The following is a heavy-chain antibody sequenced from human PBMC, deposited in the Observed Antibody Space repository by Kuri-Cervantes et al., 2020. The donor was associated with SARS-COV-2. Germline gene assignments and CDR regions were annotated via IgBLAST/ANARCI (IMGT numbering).Heavy chain of an antibody. V-gene: IGHV4-61*05. CDR3: ARGCGEWLRYWYFDL. J-gene: IGHJ2*01. CDR1: RGSISSHDSMSSNF. D-gene: IGHD3-10*01. CDR2: IHSSGST. Sequence: SETLSLTCSVSRGSISSHDSMSSNFWTWIRQPPGKGLEWIGDIHSSGSTNYNPSLKGRVTILLDASKNQFSLRLSSVTAADTAVYYCARGCGEWLRYWYFDLWGRGTRVTVSS.